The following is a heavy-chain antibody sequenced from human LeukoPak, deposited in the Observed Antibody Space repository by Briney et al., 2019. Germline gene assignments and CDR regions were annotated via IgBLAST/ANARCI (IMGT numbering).Heavy chain of an antibody. CDR1: GGSISSYY. CDR2: IYYSGSI. D-gene: IGHD1-1*01. J-gene: IGHJ3*02. Sequence: SETLSLTCTVSGGSISSYYWSWIRQPPGKGLEWIGYIYYSGSINYNPSLKSRVTISVDTSKNQFSLKLSSVTAADTAVYYCAWGTRDAFDIWGQGTMVTVSS. CDR3: AWGTRDAFDI. V-gene: IGHV4-59*01.